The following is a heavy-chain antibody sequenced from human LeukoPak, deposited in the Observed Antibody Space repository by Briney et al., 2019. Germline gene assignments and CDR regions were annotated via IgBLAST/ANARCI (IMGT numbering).Heavy chain of an antibody. V-gene: IGHV3-23*01. J-gene: IGHJ4*02. D-gene: IGHD4-23*01. CDR1: GFTFSNYG. CDR3: AKLAPRYGGNREDDY. CDR2: ISGSGGST. Sequence: GGTLRLSCAASGFTFSNYGMTWVRQAPGKGLDWVSAISGSGGSTYYADSVKGRFTISRDNSKNTLYLQMNSLSAEDTAVYYCAKLAPRYGGNREDDYWGQGTLVTVSS.